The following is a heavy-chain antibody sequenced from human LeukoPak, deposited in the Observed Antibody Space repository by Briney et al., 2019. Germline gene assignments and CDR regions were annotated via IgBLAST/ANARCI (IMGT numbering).Heavy chain of an antibody. Sequence: PGGSLRLSCAASGFTFRNYAMHWVRQAPGKGLEWVTTVSNDGRNIFYTDSVKGRFTNTRDNSKDTLYLQMNSLRIEDTALYYCARHWGFDYWGQGALVTVSS. CDR2: VSNDGRNI. D-gene: IGHD7-27*01. CDR3: ARHWGFDY. V-gene: IGHV3-30*04. CDR1: GFTFRNYA. J-gene: IGHJ4*02.